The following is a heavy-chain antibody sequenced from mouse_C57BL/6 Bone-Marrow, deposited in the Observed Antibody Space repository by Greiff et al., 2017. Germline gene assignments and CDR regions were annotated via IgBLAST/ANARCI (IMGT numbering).Heavy chain of an antibody. Sequence: EVQLQQSGAELVKPGASVKLSCTASGFNFTDYYMHWVKQRPGQGLEWIGRIDPHDGCTKYDPKFQGKATITADTSSSTAYLQLSSLTSEDTAVYYCARDGYSTMDYWGQGTSVTVSS. J-gene: IGHJ4*01. D-gene: IGHD1-1*01. V-gene: IGHV14-2*01. CDR1: GFNFTDYY. CDR2: IDPHDGCT. CDR3: ARDGYSTMDY.